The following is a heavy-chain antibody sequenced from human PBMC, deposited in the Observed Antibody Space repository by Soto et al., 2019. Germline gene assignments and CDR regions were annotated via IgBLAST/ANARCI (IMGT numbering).Heavy chain of an antibody. CDR3: TTVDYADTIGYYSLDY. CDR1: GFKFSDAW. D-gene: IGHD3-22*01. V-gene: IGHV3-15*01. J-gene: IGHJ4*02. CDR2: IKSKTDRETV. Sequence: EVQLAESGGGLVEPGGSLRLSCAASGFKFSDAWMSWVRQAPGKGLEWVGRIKSKTDRETVDYAARVKGRFSISRDDSKNTLYLEKRGLATEDTAVYYCTTVDYADTIGYYSLDYWGQGTLVTVSS.